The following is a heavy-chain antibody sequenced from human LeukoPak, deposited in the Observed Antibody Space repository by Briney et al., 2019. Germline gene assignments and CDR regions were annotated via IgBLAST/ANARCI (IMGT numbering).Heavy chain of an antibody. V-gene: IGHV3-43*02. CDR2: ISGDGGST. J-gene: IGHJ4*02. CDR3: AILSNFDY. CDR1: GFTFDDYA. Sequence: GGSLRLSCAASGFTFDDYAMPWVRHAPGKGLEWVSLISGDGGSTYYADSVKGRFTISRDNSKNSLYLQMNSLRTEDTALYYCAILSNFDYWGQGALVTVSS.